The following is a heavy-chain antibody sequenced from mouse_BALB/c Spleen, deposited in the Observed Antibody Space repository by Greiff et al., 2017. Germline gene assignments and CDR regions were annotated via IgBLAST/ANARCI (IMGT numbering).Heavy chain of an antibody. V-gene: IGHV1-14*01. CDR1: GYTFTSYV. CDR2: INPYNDGT. Sequence: EVQLQESGPELVKPGASVKMSCKASGYTFTSYVMHWVKQKPGQGLEWIGYINPYNDGTKYNEKFKGKATLTSDKSSSTAYMELSSLTSEDSAVYYCARWGYYGSSSYFDVWGAGTTVTVSS. J-gene: IGHJ1*01. D-gene: IGHD1-1*01. CDR3: ARWGYYGSSSYFDV.